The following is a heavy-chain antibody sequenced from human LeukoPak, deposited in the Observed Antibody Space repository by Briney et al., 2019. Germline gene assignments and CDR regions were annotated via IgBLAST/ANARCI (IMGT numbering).Heavy chain of an antibody. CDR3: ASSAPAATTDAFDI. V-gene: IGHV1-2*02. D-gene: IGHD2-2*01. J-gene: IGHJ3*02. Sequence: ASVKVSCKASGYTFTGYYMHWVRQAPGQGLEWMGWINPNSGGTNYAQKFQGRVTMTRDTSISTAYMELSRLRSDDTAVYYCASSAPAATTDAFDIWGQGTMVTVSS. CDR2: INPNSGGT. CDR1: GYTFTGYY.